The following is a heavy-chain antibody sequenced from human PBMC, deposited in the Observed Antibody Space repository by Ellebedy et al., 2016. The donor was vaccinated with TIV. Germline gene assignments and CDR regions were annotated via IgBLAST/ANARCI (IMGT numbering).Heavy chain of an antibody. V-gene: IGHV3-66*04. CDR1: GFTVSSNY. Sequence: PGGSLRLSCAASGFTVSSNYMSWVRQAPGKGLEWVSVIYSVGSTYYADSVKGRFTISRDNSKNTLYLQMNSLRAEDTAVYYCARLWSDRVVYDFWSGYYPYYFDYWGQGTLVTVSS. CDR2: IYSVGST. J-gene: IGHJ4*02. CDR3: ARLWSDRVVYDFWSGYYPYYFDY. D-gene: IGHD3-3*01.